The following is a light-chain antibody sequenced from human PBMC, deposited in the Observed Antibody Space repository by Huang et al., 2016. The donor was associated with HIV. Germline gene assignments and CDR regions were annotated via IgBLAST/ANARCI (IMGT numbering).Light chain of an antibody. V-gene: IGKV3-15*01. Sequence: DIVMTQSPATLSVSPGERATLSCRASQTVSRNLAWYQQKPGQAPRRLIYGASTRATGIPARFSGSGSGAEFTLTISSLQSEDFAVYFCQQYNNWPPWTFGQGTKVEIK. CDR2: GAS. J-gene: IGKJ1*01. CDR1: QTVSRN. CDR3: QQYNNWPPWT.